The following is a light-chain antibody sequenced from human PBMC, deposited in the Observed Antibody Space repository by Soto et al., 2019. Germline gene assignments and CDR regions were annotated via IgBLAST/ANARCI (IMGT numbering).Light chain of an antibody. V-gene: IGKV4-1*01. J-gene: IGKJ1*01. CDR3: QQYYSTPWT. Sequence: DIVMTQSPDSLAVSLGERATINCKSSQSVLYSSNNKNYLAWYQQKPGQPPKLLIYWASTRESGVPDRFSGSGSGTDFTLTVRSLQAEDVAVYYCQQYYSTPWTFGQRKKVEIK. CDR1: QSVLYSSNNKNY. CDR2: WAS.